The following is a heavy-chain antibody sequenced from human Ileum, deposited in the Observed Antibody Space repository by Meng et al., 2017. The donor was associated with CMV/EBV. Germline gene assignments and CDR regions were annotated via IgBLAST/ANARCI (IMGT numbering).Heavy chain of an antibody. J-gene: IGHJ5*02. CDR1: GFTFSDYY. CDR3: ARDGLGGTAIDNLFDP. D-gene: IGHD1-26*01. V-gene: IGHV3-11*04. Sequence: GGSLRLSCAASGFTFSDYYMSWIRQAPGKGLEWISYISASGTTIYYAASVKGRFTISRDNTQNSLYLQMNSLRAEDTALYYCARDGLGGTAIDNLFDPWGHGTQVTVSS. CDR2: ISASGTTI.